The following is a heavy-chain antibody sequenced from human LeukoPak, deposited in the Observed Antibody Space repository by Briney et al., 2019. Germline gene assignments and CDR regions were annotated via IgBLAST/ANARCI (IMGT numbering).Heavy chain of an antibody. CDR3: ARTQSSSSEAFDI. CDR1: GYTFTGYY. J-gene: IGHJ3*02. V-gene: IGHV1-2*02. D-gene: IGHD6-6*01. CDR2: INPNSGGT. Sequence: GASVNVSCKASGYTFTGYYMHWVRQAPGQGLEWMGWINPNSGGTNYAQKFQGRVTMTRDTSISTAYMELSRLRSDDTAVYYCARTQSSSSEAFDIWGQGTMVTVSS.